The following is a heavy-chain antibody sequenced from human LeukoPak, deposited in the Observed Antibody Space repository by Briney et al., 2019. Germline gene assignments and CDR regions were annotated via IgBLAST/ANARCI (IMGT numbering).Heavy chain of an antibody. CDR2: IKEDGSKQ. CDR3: ARVVTWFDP. Sequence: GGSLRLSRAASRFTLSSFWMSWVRQAPGKGLEWVAHIKEDGSKQSYVDSVKGRLTISRDNAKNSVYLEMNSLRAEDTAVYYCARVVTWFDPWGQGALVTVSS. CDR1: RFTLSSFW. V-gene: IGHV3-7*04. J-gene: IGHJ5*02.